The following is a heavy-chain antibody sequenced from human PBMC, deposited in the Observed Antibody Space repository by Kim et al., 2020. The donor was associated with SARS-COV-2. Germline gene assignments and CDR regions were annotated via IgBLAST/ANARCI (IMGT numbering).Heavy chain of an antibody. Sequence: YNPSLKSRVTISVDTSKNQFSLKLSSVTAADTAVYYCASYDSSGQYYFDYWGQGTLVTVSS. CDR3: ASYDSSGQYYFDY. D-gene: IGHD3-22*01. V-gene: IGHV4-31*02. J-gene: IGHJ4*02.